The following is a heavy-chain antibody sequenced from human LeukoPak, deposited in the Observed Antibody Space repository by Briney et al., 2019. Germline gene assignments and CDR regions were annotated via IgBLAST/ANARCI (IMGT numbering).Heavy chain of an antibody. CDR1: GFTFSSYS. J-gene: IGHJ5*02. V-gene: IGHV3-21*01. CDR3: ARGPGSGRNYNWFDP. D-gene: IGHD3-10*01. CDR2: ISGSSSSI. Sequence: GGSLRLSCAASGFTFSSYSMNWVRQAPGKGLEWVSSISGSSSSIYYADSVKGRFTISKNSLYLQMNSLRAEDTAVHYCARGPGSGRNYNWFDPWGQGTLVTVSS.